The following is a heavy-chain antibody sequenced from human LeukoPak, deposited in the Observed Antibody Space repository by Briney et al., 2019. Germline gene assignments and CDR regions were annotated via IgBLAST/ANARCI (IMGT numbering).Heavy chain of an antibody. CDR3: ARALYDFWSGYGEYFQH. CDR2: INPNSGGT. CDR1: GYTFTGYY. D-gene: IGHD3-3*01. V-gene: IGHV1-2*02. J-gene: IGHJ1*01. Sequence: ASVKVSCKASGYTFTGYYMHWVRQAPGQGLEWMGWINPNSGGTNYAQKFQGRVTMTRDTSISTAYMELSRLRSDDTAVYYCARALYDFWSGYGEYFQHWGQGTLVTVSS.